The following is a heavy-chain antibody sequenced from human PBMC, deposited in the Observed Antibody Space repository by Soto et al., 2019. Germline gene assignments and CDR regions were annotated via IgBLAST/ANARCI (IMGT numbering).Heavy chain of an antibody. CDR2: FRSSGDGGTT. Sequence: QPGGSLRLSCAASGFTFSSYSMSWVRQAPGKGLEWVSGFRSSGDGGTTYYADSVKGRFTISRDNSKNTLFLQMNSLRAEDTAIYYCAKKVNSGPGSQYFDYWGQGTLVTVSS. D-gene: IGHD3-10*01. V-gene: IGHV3-23*01. J-gene: IGHJ4*02. CDR1: GFTFSSYS. CDR3: AKKVNSGPGSQYFDY.